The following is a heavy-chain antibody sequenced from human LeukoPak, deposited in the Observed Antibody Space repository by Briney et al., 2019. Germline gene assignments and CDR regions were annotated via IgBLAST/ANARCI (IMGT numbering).Heavy chain of an antibody. Sequence: GGSLRLSCAASGFTFSSYWMTWVRQAPGKGLEWVANIKLDGSEKTYVDSVKGRFTISRDNAKNSLYLQMNSLRAEDTAVYYCARHVLGSSGWSYYYYYYYMDVWGKGTTVTVSS. V-gene: IGHV3-7*01. J-gene: IGHJ6*03. CDR1: GFTFSSYW. CDR3: ARHVLGSSGWSYYYYYYYMDV. CDR2: IKLDGSEK. D-gene: IGHD6-19*01.